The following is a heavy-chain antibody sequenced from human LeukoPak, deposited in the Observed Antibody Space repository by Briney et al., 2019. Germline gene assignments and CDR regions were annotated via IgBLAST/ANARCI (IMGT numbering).Heavy chain of an antibody. V-gene: IGHV4-34*01. J-gene: IGHJ4*02. CDR3: ARGIQWLRRGGFDY. CDR1: GGSFRGYH. Sequence: PSETLSLTCAVHGGSFRGYHGSWIRQPPGKGLEWIGEINHSGTTNYNPSLKSRVPISVDTSKNQFSLKLSSVTAADTAVYYCARGIQWLRRGGFDYWGQGTLVTVSS. D-gene: IGHD5-12*01. CDR2: INHSGTT.